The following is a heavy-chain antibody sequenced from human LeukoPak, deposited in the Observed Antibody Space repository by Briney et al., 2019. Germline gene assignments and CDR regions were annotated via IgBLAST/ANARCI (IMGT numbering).Heavy chain of an antibody. V-gene: IGHV7-4-1*02. CDR3: ASSPVRASRGIAASGDFDY. CDR2: INTNTGNP. Sequence: GASVTVSCKASGYTFASYAMNWVRQAPGQGLEWMGWINTNTGNPTYALGFTGRFVFSLDTSASTAYLQISSLKAEDTAVYYCASSPVRASRGIAASGDFDYWGQGTLVTVSS. J-gene: IGHJ4*02. CDR1: GYTFASYA. D-gene: IGHD6-6*01.